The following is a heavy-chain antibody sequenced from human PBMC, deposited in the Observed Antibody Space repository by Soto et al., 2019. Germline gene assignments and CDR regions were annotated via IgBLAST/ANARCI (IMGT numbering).Heavy chain of an antibody. CDR1: GGTFSSYA. D-gene: IGHD1-26*01. CDR3: AREVGATLNWFDT. Sequence: QVQLVQSGAEVKKPGSSVKVSCTASGGTFSSYAISWVRQARRQGLEWMGGIIPIFGTANYAQKFQGRVTITADESTSTAYMELSSLRSEDTAVYYCAREVGATLNWFDTWGQGNLVTVSS. J-gene: IGHJ5*02. V-gene: IGHV1-69*01. CDR2: IIPIFGTA.